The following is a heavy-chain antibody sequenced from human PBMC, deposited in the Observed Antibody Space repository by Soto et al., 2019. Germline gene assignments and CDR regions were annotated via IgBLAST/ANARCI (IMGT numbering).Heavy chain of an antibody. CDR1: GGSISSGGYS. CDR3: ARALLWFGELLHFDY. CDR2: IYHSGST. D-gene: IGHD3-10*01. Sequence: SETLSLTCAVSGGSISSGGYSWSWIRQPPGKGLEWIGYIYHSGSTYYNPSLKSRVTISVDRSKNQFSLKLSSVTAADTAVCYCARALLWFGELLHFDYWGQGXLVTVYS. J-gene: IGHJ4*02. V-gene: IGHV4-30-2*01.